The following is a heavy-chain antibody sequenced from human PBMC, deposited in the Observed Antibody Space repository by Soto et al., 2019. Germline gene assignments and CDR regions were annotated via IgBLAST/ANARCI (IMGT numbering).Heavy chain of an antibody. CDR1: GYSMSSGYF. CDR2: THHSGNT. D-gene: IGHD2-8*01. Sequence: PSETLSLTCGVSGYSMSSGYFWGWIRQPPGKGLEWIGSTHHSGNTYYNPSLKSRVSLSVDTSKNHFSLKLTSVTAADTAVYYCARIMFCINDTCSPLYGMDVWGQGTTVTVSS. V-gene: IGHV4-38-2*01. J-gene: IGHJ6*02. CDR3: ARIMFCINDTCSPLYGMDV.